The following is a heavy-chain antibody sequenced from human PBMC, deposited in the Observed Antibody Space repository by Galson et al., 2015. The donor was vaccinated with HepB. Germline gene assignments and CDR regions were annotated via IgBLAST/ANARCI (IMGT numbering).Heavy chain of an antibody. Sequence: SLRLSCAASGFTFSSYSMNWVRQAPGKGLEWVPSISSSSSYIYYADSVKGRFTISRDNAKNSLYLQMNSLRAEDTAVYYCAGDSGSYGSGAFDIWGQGTMVTVSS. J-gene: IGHJ3*02. CDR1: GFTFSSYS. V-gene: IGHV3-21*01. D-gene: IGHD1-26*01. CDR2: ISSSSSYI. CDR3: AGDSGSYGSGAFDI.